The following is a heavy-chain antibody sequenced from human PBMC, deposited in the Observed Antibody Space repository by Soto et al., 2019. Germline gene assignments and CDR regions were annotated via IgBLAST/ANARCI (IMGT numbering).Heavy chain of an antibody. V-gene: IGHV2-5*02. CDR1: GFSLSTTAEG. Sequence: QITLKESGPTLVKPTQTLKLTCTFSGFSLSTTAEGVGWIRQPPGKALEWLALIYWDDDERYNPSLKSRLTITKDTSKNQVVLTMTNVDPVDTATYYCAHGSCSSADCYPNPYLDYWGQGILVTVSS. J-gene: IGHJ4*02. D-gene: IGHD2-2*01. CDR2: IYWDDDE. CDR3: AHGSCSSADCYPNPYLDY.